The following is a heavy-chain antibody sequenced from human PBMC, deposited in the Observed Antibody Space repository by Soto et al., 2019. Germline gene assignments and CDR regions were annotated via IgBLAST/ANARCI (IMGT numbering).Heavy chain of an antibody. D-gene: IGHD3-22*01. CDR2: ISAYNGNT. Sequence: ASVKVSCKASGYTFTSYGISWVRQAPGQGLEWMGWISAYNGNTNYAQKLQGRVTMTTDTSTSTAYMELRSLRSDDTAVYYCARDLGDYYDSSGYFKGNGMDVWGQGTKVTVSS. J-gene: IGHJ6*02. CDR3: ARDLGDYYDSSGYFKGNGMDV. CDR1: GYTFTSYG. V-gene: IGHV1-18*04.